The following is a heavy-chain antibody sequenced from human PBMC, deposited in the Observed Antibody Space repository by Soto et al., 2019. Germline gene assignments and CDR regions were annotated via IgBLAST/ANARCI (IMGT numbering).Heavy chain of an antibody. CDR2: ISSSGDTI. V-gene: IGHV3-48*03. CDR1: GFTFSGYE. CDR3: AREPYYYDSSGYPGYFDY. J-gene: IGHJ4*02. Sequence: PGGSLRLSCAASGFTFSGYEMNWVRQAPGKGLEWVSYISSSGDTIYSADSVKGRFTIPRDNAKNSLYLQMDSLRVEDTAVYYCAREPYYYDSSGYPGYFDYWGQGTLVTVSS. D-gene: IGHD3-22*01.